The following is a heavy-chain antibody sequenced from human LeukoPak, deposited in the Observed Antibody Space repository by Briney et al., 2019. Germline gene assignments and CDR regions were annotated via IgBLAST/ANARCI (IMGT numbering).Heavy chain of an antibody. CDR3: SRTSDCSGGSCYGYFQH. D-gene: IGHD2-15*01. CDR2: IYYSGST. V-gene: IGHV4-30-4*01. Sequence: NPSETLSLTCTVSGGSISSGDYYWSWIRQPPGKGLEWIGYIYYSGSTYYNPSLKSRVTISVDTSKNQFSLKLSSVTAADTAVYYCSRTSDCSGGSCYGYFQHWGQGTLVTVSS. CDR1: GGSISSGDYY. J-gene: IGHJ1*01.